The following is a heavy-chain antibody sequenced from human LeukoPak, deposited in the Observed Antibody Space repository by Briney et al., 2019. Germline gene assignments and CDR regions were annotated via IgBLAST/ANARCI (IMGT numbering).Heavy chain of an antibody. J-gene: IGHJ4*02. Sequence: GAAVKVSCKASDYAFTSYGISWVRQAPGQGLEWMGWISAYNGNTNYAQKLQGRVTMATDTSTSTAYMELRSLRSDDTAVYYCARDFYSGSYYDYWGQGTLVTVSS. D-gene: IGHD1-26*01. CDR2: ISAYNGNT. CDR1: DYAFTSYG. CDR3: ARDFYSGSYYDY. V-gene: IGHV1-18*01.